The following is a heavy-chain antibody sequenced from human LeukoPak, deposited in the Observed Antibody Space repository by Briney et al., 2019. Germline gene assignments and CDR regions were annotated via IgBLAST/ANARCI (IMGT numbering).Heavy chain of an antibody. J-gene: IGHJ4*02. CDR2: IKQDGSEK. Sequence: GGSLRLSCAASGFTFSSYWMSWVRQAPGKGLEWVANIKQDGSEKYYVGSVKGRFTISRDNAKNSLYLQMNSLRAEDTAVYYCAREGSGDNFMIFYWGQGTLVTVSS. CDR3: AREGSGDNFMIFY. V-gene: IGHV3-7*01. D-gene: IGHD3/OR15-3a*01. CDR1: GFTFSSYW.